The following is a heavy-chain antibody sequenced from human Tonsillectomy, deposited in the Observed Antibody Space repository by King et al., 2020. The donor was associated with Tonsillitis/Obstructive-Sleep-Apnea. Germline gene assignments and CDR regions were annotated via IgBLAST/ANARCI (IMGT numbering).Heavy chain of an antibody. CDR2: ISSSSSYT. V-gene: IGHV3-11*05. CDR3: ARSVTNIVVVPASFMGV. J-gene: IGHJ6*04. CDR1: GFTFSDYY. D-gene: IGHD2-2*01. Sequence: VQLVESGGGLVKPGGSLRLSYAASGFTFSDYYMSWIRQAPGKGLEWVSYISSSSSYTNYADSVKGRFTISRDNAKNSLYLQMNSLRAEDTAVYYCARSVTNIVVVPASFMGVWGKGTTVTVSS.